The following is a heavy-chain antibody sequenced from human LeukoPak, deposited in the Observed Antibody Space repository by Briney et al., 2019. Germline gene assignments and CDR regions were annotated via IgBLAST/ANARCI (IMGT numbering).Heavy chain of an antibody. Sequence: SETLSLTCTVSGVSISSGGYYWSWIRQYPGKGLEWIGYIYYSGSTYYNPSLKSRVTTLVDTSKNQFSLKLSSVTVADTAVYYCARGSLSNSWYFDYWGQGTLVIVSS. CDR1: GVSISSGGYY. CDR2: IYYSGST. V-gene: IGHV4-31*03. J-gene: IGHJ4*02. D-gene: IGHD6-13*01. CDR3: ARGSLSNSWYFDY.